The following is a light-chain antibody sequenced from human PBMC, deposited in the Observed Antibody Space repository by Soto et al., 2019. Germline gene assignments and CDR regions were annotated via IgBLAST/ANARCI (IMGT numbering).Light chain of an antibody. Sequence: EVVLTQSPATLSLSPGERATLSCRASQAVPSYLAWYQQKPGQAPRLLIYDISNRATGSPARFSGSGSGTDFTLSISSLEPEDVAVYYCHQRNSWPRSTFGQGTKLEIK. CDR3: HQRNSWPRST. CDR2: DIS. J-gene: IGKJ2*02. V-gene: IGKV3-11*01. CDR1: QAVPSY.